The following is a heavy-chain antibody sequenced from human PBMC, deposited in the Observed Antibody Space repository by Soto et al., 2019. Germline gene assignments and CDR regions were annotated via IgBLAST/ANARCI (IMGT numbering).Heavy chain of an antibody. Sequence: SETLSLTCAVYGGSFSGYYWSWIRQPPGKGLEWIGEINHSGSTNYNPSLKSRVTISVDTSKNQFSLKLSSVTAADTAVYYCARTRVYSGYDSPRARGGYYYYYMDVWGKGTTVTVSS. CDR1: GGSFSGYY. D-gene: IGHD5-12*01. V-gene: IGHV4-34*01. CDR3: ARTRVYSGYDSPRARGGYYYYYMDV. CDR2: INHSGST. J-gene: IGHJ6*03.